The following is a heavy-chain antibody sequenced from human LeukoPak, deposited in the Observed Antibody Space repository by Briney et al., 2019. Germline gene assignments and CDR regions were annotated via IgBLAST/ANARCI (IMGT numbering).Heavy chain of an antibody. J-gene: IGHJ6*02. CDR2: INPSGGST. D-gene: IGHD2-15*01. CDR3: ARDALVVVAPHNYYYYGMDV. CDR1: GYTFTSYY. Sequence: ASVKVSCKASGYTFTSYYMHWVRQAPEQGLEWMGIINPSGGSTSYAQKFQGRVTMTRDTSTSTVYMELSSLRSEDTAVYYCARDALVVVAPHNYYYYGMDVWGQGTTVTVSS. V-gene: IGHV1-46*01.